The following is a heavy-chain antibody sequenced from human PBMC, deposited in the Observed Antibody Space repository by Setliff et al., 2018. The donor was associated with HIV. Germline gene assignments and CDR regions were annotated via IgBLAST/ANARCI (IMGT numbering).Heavy chain of an antibody. Sequence: GGSLRLSCAASGFTFSSYWMSWVRQAPGKGLEWVANRKQDGSEKYYVDSVKGRFTISRDNAKNSLYLQMNSLRAEDTAVYYCARDLVWPYSSRWYDAFDIWGQGTMVTVSS. CDR3: ARDLVWPYSSRWYDAFDI. D-gene: IGHD6-13*01. J-gene: IGHJ3*02. CDR1: GFTFSSYW. CDR2: RKQDGSEK. V-gene: IGHV3-7*03.